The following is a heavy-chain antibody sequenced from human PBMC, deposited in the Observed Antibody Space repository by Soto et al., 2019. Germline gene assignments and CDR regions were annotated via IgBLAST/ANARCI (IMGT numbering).Heavy chain of an antibody. CDR3: ARGDQGFDY. Sequence: SQTLALACAISGDSVSSNSSACNLIRQSPSRGLEWLGRTYYRSKWFNNYALSVKSRITINPDTSKNQFSLQLNSVTPEDTAVYYCARGDQGFDYWGQGTLVTVSS. CDR2: TYYRSKWFN. D-gene: IGHD3-16*01. J-gene: IGHJ4*02. V-gene: IGHV6-1*01. CDR1: GDSVSSNSSA.